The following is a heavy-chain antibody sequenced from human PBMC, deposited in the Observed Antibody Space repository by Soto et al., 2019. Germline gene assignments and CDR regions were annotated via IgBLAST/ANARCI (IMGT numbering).Heavy chain of an antibody. CDR2: ISWNSGSI. CDR1: GFTFDDYA. CDR3: AKESGTSSSNSFDI. D-gene: IGHD6-6*01. V-gene: IGHV3-9*01. Sequence: EVQLVESGGGLVQPGRSLGLSCASSGFTFDDYAMHWVRQAPGNGLEWVSGISWNSGSIGYADSVKGRFTISRDNAKNSLYLHMNSLRAEDTALYYCAKESGTSSSNSFDIWGQGTMVTVSS. J-gene: IGHJ3*02.